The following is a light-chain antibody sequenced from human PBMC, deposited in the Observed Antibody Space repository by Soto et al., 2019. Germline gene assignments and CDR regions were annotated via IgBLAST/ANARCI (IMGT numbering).Light chain of an antibody. CDR3: SSYSISTAYL. Sequence: QSALTQPASVSGSPGQSITISCTGTSSDVGGYDYVSWYQLHPGKAPKLMIFEVSNRPSGVSYRLSGSKSGNTASLTISGLQVEDEADYFCSSYSISTAYLFGTGTKVTVL. V-gene: IGLV2-14*01. J-gene: IGLJ1*01. CDR2: EVS. CDR1: SSDVGGYDY.